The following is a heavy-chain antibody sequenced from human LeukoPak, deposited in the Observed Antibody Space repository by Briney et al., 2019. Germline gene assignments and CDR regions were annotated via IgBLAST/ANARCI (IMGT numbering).Heavy chain of an antibody. CDR2: IYTSGST. CDR1: GGSISSYY. Sequence: KPSETLSLTCTVSGGSISSYYWSWIRQPAGKGLEWIGRIYTSGSTNYNPSLKSRVTMSVDTSKNQFSLKLSPVTAADTAVYYCARARIAAAGYAFDIWGQGTMVTVSS. D-gene: IGHD6-13*01. J-gene: IGHJ3*02. CDR3: ARARIAAAGYAFDI. V-gene: IGHV4-4*07.